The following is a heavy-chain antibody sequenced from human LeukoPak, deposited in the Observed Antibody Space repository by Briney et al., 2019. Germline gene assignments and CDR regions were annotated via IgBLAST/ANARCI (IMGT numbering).Heavy chain of an antibody. V-gene: IGHV4-34*01. J-gene: IGHJ3*02. D-gene: IGHD2-8*01. CDR2: INHSGST. Sequence: HPSETLSLTCAVYGGSFSGYYWSWIRQPPGKGLEWIGEINHSGSTNYNPSLKSRVTISVDTSKNQFSLKLSSVTAADTAVYYCARHIVDCTSGVCAAFDIWGQGTMVTVSS. CDR3: ARHIVDCTSGVCAAFDI. CDR1: GGSFSGYY.